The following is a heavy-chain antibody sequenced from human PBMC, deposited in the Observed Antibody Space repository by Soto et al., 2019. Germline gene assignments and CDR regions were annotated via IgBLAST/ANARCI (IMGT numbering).Heavy chain of an antibody. D-gene: IGHD3-3*01. Sequence: PGGSLRLSCAASGFTFSSYAMHWVRQAPGKGLEWVAVISYDGSNKYYADSVKGRFTISRDNSKNTLYLQMNSLRAEDTAVYYCARVPVFEWLFHFDYWGQGTLVTVSS. CDR2: ISYDGSNK. CDR1: GFTFSSYA. J-gene: IGHJ4*02. CDR3: ARVPVFEWLFHFDY. V-gene: IGHV3-30-3*01.